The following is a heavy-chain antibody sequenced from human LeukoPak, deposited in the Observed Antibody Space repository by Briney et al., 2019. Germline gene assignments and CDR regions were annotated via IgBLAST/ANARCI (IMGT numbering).Heavy chain of an antibody. D-gene: IGHD6-19*01. CDR2: ISAYNGNT. V-gene: IGHV1-18*01. CDR1: GYTFTSYD. Sequence: ASVKVSCKASGYTFTSYDINWVRQATGQGLEWMGWISAYNGNTNYAQKLQGRVTMTTDTSTSTAYMELRSLRSDDTAVYYCARYSSGWYDGWDYWGQGTLVTVSS. CDR3: ARYSSGWYDGWDY. J-gene: IGHJ4*02.